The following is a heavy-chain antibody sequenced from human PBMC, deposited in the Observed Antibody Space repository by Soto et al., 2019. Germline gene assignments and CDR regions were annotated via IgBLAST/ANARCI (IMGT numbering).Heavy chain of an antibody. D-gene: IGHD3-16*01. Sequence: QVQLQESGPGLVKPSETLSLTCTVSGGSISSYYWCWIRQPAGKGLELIGRFYPSGNINYNPSIKSRLTMSGDTSRNQFSLNLTSVTAADTAVYYCARCGLDYGMDVWGQGTTVTVSS. CDR1: GGSISSYY. CDR2: FYPSGNI. CDR3: ARCGLDYGMDV. J-gene: IGHJ6*02. V-gene: IGHV4-4*07.